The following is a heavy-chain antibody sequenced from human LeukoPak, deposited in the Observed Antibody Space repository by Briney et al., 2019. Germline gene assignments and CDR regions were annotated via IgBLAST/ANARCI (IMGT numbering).Heavy chain of an antibody. D-gene: IGHD2-15*01. V-gene: IGHV1-3*01. CDR1: GYTFTSYA. Sequence: ASVKGFCKAFGYTFTSYAMHLGRQAPGQRVEWMGWINAGNGNTKYSQKFQGRVTITRDTSASTAYMELSSLRSEDTAVYYCVRVYCSGGSCFSHWFDPWGQGTLVTVSS. CDR2: INAGNGNT. J-gene: IGHJ5*02. CDR3: VRVYCSGGSCFSHWFDP.